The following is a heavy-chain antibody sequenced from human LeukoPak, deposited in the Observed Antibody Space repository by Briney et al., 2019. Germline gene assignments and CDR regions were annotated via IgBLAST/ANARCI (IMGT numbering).Heavy chain of an antibody. Sequence: ASVKLSCKASGYTFSGYDMRWVRQAPGQGLEWMAGINRSSCGTNYAQKVQGRVTITRDTSNNTVYMELSRLRADDTAVYFSARDPDMSSYGLVSWFDPWGQGTLVTVSP. CDR1: GYTFSGYD. CDR2: INRSSCGT. D-gene: IGHD5-18*01. J-gene: IGHJ5*02. V-gene: IGHV1-2*02. CDR3: ARDPDMSSYGLVSWFDP.